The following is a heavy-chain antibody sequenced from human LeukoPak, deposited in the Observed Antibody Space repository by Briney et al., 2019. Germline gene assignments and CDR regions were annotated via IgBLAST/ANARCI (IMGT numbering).Heavy chain of an antibody. CDR2: ISSSGSTI. D-gene: IGHD5-18*01. V-gene: IGHV3-11*04. J-gene: IGHJ4*02. CDR3: ASGGYSYGPQYPYYFDY. Sequence: PGGSLRLSCAASGFTFSDYYMSWIRQAPGKGLEGVSYISSSGSTIYYADSVKGRFTISRDNAKNPLYLQMNSLRAEDTAVYYCASGGYSYGPQYPYYFDYWGQGTLVTVSS. CDR1: GFTFSDYY.